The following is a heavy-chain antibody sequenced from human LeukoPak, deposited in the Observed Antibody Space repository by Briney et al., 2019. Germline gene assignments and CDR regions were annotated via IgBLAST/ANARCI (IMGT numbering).Heavy chain of an antibody. Sequence: GGSLRLSCAASGFTFSNYGMHWVRQAPGKGLEWVAVIWYDGSNKYYADSVKGRFAISRDNSKNTLYLQMNSLRAEDTAVYYCVQEGPRGLAFDIWGQGTKVTVSS. CDR3: VQEGPRGLAFDI. CDR2: IWYDGSNK. J-gene: IGHJ3*02. CDR1: GFTFSNYG. V-gene: IGHV3-33*06.